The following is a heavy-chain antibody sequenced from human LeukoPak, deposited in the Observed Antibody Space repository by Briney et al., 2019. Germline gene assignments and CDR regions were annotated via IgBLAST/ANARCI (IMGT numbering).Heavy chain of an antibody. D-gene: IGHD5-18*01. CDR1: GFTFSSYG. V-gene: IGHV3-30*03. J-gene: IGHJ3*02. Sequence: GGSLRLSCAASGFTFSSYGMHWVRQAPGKGLEWVAVISYDGSNKYYADSVKGRFTISRDNSKNTLYLQMNSLRAEDTAVYYCARDVSYGYNDAFDIWGQGTMVTVSS. CDR3: ARDVSYGYNDAFDI. CDR2: ISYDGSNK.